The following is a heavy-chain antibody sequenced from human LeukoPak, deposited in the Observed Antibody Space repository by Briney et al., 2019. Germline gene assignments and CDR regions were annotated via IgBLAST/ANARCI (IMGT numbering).Heavy chain of an antibody. CDR1: GGSFSGYY. CDR2: INHSGST. V-gene: IGHV4-34*01. J-gene: IGHJ3*02. D-gene: IGHD4/OR15-4a*01. CDR3: VFRVPNTGWAFDI. Sequence: SETLSLTCAVYGGSFSGYYWSWIRQPPGKGLEWIGEINHSGSTNYNPSLKSRVTISVDKSKNQFSLNLNSVTAADAAVYYCVFRVPNTGWAFDIWGQGTMVTVSS.